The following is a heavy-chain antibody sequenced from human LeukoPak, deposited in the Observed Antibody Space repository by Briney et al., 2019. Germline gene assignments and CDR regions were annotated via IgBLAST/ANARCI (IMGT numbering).Heavy chain of an antibody. CDR3: AKGEKDGYCSGGSCRQPFDY. V-gene: IGHV3-30*02. Sequence: GGSLRLSCAASGFTFSSYGMHWVRQAPGKWLEWVAFIRYDGSNKYYADSVKGRFTISRDNSKNTLYLQMKSLRAEDTAVYYCAKGEKDGYCSGGSCRQPFDYWGQGTLVTVSS. D-gene: IGHD2-15*01. CDR2: IRYDGSNK. CDR1: GFTFSSYG. J-gene: IGHJ4*02.